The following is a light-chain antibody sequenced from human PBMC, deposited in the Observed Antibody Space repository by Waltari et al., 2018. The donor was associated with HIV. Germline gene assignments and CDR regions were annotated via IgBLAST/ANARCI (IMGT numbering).Light chain of an antibody. CDR2: DTT. V-gene: IGLV1-51*01. CDR1: NSNIGSND. J-gene: IGLJ2*01. Sequence: SVLTQPPSKSAAPGQTVTISCTGHNSNIGSNDVSWYQQLPGASPRLIIYDTTKLPSLLSDRFSASKTDTTATLDTAGLQPGDAAMYSCGTRDNDLGPVVLGGGTWVTVL. CDR3: GTRDNDLGPVV.